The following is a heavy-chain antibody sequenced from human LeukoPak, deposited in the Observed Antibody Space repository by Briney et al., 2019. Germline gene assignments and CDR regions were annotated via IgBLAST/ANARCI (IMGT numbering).Heavy chain of an antibody. CDR1: GFTLSNAW. D-gene: IGHD3-22*01. CDR3: TTRRSQYYYDSSGYYYQAMDV. Sequence: GGSLRLPCAASGFTLSNAWMNWVRQAPGKGLEWVGLIKSKTNGETRDYAAPVKGRFTISRDDSKNTLYLQMNSLKTEDTAVYYCTTRRSQYYYDSSGYYYQAMDVWGKGTTVTVSS. V-gene: IGHV3-15*01. CDR2: IKSKTNGETR. J-gene: IGHJ6*04.